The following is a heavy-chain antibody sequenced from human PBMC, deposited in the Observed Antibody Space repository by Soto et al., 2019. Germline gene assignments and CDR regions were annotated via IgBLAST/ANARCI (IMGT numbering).Heavy chain of an antibody. D-gene: IGHD6-13*01. CDR2: INPSGGST. CDR3: ARAGIRAAAGDGWFDP. V-gene: IGHV1-46*03. J-gene: IGHJ5*02. Sequence: ASVKVSCKASGYTFTSYYMHWVRRAPGQGLEWMGIINPSGGSTSYAQKFQGRVTMTRDTSTSTVYMELSSLRSEDTAVYYCARAGIRAAAGDGWFDPWGQGTLVTVSS. CDR1: GYTFTSYY.